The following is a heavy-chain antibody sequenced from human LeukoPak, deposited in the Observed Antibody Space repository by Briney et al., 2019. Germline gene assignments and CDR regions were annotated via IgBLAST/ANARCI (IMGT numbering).Heavy chain of an antibody. V-gene: IGHV3-33*01. J-gene: IGHJ6*02. CDR1: GFTFSSYG. CDR3: ARDSGIAVAGTEYYGIDV. D-gene: IGHD6-19*01. Sequence: GGSLRLSCAASGFTFSSYGMHWVRQAPGKGLEWVAVIWYDGSNKYYADSVKGRFTISRDNSKNTLYLQMNSLRAEDTAVYYCARDSGIAVAGTEYYGIDVWGQGTTVTVSS. CDR2: IWYDGSNK.